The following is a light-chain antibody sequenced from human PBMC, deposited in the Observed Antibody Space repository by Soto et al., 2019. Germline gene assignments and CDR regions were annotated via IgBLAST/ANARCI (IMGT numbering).Light chain of an antibody. CDR2: KAS. Sequence: STLSASVGDRVTITCRASQSISSWLAWYQQKPGTAPKLLIYKASTLQSGVPSRFSGSGSGTEFTLTISSLQPDDSATYYCQQYNDNWTFGQRTKVDIK. CDR1: QSISSW. CDR3: QQYNDNWT. V-gene: IGKV1-5*03. J-gene: IGKJ1*01.